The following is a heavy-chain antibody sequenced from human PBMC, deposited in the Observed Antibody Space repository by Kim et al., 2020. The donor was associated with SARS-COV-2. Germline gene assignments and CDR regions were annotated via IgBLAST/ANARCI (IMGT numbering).Heavy chain of an antibody. CDR2: INHSGST. J-gene: IGHJ6*02. D-gene: IGHD3-3*01. CDR3: ARGISARHYDSWSGYFDYYYYGMDV. V-gene: IGHV4-34*01. Sequence: SETLSLTCAVYGGSFSGYYWSWIRQPPGKGLEWIGEINHSGSTNYNPSLKSRVTISVDTSKNQFSLKLSSVTAADTAVYYCARGISARHYDSWSGYFDYYYYGMDVWGQGTTVTVSS. CDR1: GGSFSGYY.